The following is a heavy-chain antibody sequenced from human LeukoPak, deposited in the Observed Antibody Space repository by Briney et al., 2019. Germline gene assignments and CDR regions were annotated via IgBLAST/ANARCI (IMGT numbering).Heavy chain of an antibody. CDR1: GGTFSSYA. D-gene: IGHD3-9*01. J-gene: IGHJ3*02. CDR3: ARGPMYYDILTGYSNGIGDAFDI. CDR2: IIPIFGTA. Sequence: SVKVSCKASGGTFSSYAISWVRQAPGQGLEWMGGIIPIFGTANYAQKFQGRVTITADESTSTAYMELSSLRSEDTAVYYCARGPMYYDILTGYSNGIGDAFDIWGQGTMVTVSS. V-gene: IGHV1-69*01.